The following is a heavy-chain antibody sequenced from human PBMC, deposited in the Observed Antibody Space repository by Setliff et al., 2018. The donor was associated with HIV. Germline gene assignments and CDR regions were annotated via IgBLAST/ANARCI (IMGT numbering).Heavy chain of an antibody. CDR2: VYFTGST. J-gene: IGHJ6*03. Sequence: SETLSLTCTVSGGSIGGYYWSWIRQPPGKGLEWIGYVYFTGSTTYNPSLESRVAISVDTSRNQLSLRLNSVTAADTAIYYCARLGLFSYYYYYMDVWGKGTTVTVSS. V-gene: IGHV4-59*12. CDR3: ARLGLFSYYYYYMDV. CDR1: GGSIGGYY.